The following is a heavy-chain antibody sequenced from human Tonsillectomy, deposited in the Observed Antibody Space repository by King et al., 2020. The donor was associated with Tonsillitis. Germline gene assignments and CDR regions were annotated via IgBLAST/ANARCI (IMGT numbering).Heavy chain of an antibody. J-gene: IGHJ4*02. V-gene: IGHV4-59*08. D-gene: IGHD3-16*01. CDR2: IYYSGST. CDR1: GGSMSRYY. CDR3: ARLFGGDYFFDY. Sequence: VQLQESGPGLVKPSETLSLTCTVSGGSMSRYYWSWIRQPPGKGLEWIVYIYYSGSTNYNSSLKSRITISVDTTKNQFSLKLSSVTAADTAVYYCARLFGGDYFFDYWGQGTLVTVSS.